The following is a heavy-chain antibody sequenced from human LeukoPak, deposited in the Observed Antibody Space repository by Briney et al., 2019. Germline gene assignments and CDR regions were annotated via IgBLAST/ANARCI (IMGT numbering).Heavy chain of an antibody. D-gene: IGHD3-22*01. CDR2: IYTSGST. J-gene: IGHJ3*02. CDR1: GGSISSYY. Sequence: PSETLSLTCAVSGGSISSYYWSWVRQPAGKGLEWIGRIYTSGSTNYNPSLKSRVTMSVDTSKNQFSLKLSSVTAADTAVYYCARDWGSYYYDSSGSDAFDIWGQGTMVTVSS. CDR3: ARDWGSYYYDSSGSDAFDI. V-gene: IGHV4-4*07.